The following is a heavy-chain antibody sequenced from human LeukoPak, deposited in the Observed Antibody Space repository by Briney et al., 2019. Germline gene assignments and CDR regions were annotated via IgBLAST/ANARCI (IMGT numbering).Heavy chain of an antibody. CDR3: VREKRSGTTWNFYYYMDV. D-gene: IGHD1-1*01. CDR1: GFTFEDYG. CDR2: ISWNGGST. J-gene: IGHJ6*03. V-gene: IGHV3-20*04. Sequence: GGSLRLSCVASGFTFEDYGMSWVRQVPGKGLEWVSDISWNGGSTGYADSVKGRFTIARDNAKNSLHLQMNSLSAEDTAFYYCVREKRSGTTWNFYYYMDVWGKGTTVTVS.